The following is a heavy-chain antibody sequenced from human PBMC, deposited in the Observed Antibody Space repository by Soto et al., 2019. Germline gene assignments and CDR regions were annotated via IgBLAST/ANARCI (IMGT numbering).Heavy chain of an antibody. J-gene: IGHJ3*02. Sequence: QVQLQESGPGLVKPSQTLSLTCTVSGGSISSGGYYWSWIRQHPGKGLEWIGYIYYSGSTYYNPSLKSRVTISVDTSKNQFSLKLSSVTAADTAVYYCARDIEAVSVVARDSAFDIWGQGTMVTVSS. CDR1: GGSISSGGYY. CDR3: ARDIEAVSVVARDSAFDI. V-gene: IGHV4-31*03. CDR2: IYYSGST. D-gene: IGHD2-2*01.